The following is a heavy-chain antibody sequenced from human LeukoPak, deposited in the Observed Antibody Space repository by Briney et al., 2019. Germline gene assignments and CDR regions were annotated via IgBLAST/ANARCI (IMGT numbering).Heavy chain of an antibody. CDR1: GGSISSSSYY. V-gene: IGHV4-39*01. D-gene: IGHD6-25*01. Sequence: PSETLSLTCTASGGSISSSSYYWGWIRQPPGKGLEWIGSIYYSRSTYYNPSLKSRVTISVDTSKNPFSLKLNSVTAADTAVYYCARSSGWHLLLLDYWGQGTLVTVSS. CDR2: IYYSRST. J-gene: IGHJ4*02. CDR3: ARSSGWHLLLLDY.